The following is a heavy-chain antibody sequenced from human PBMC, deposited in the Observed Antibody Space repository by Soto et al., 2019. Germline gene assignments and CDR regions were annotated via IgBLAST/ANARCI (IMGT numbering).Heavy chain of an antibody. CDR2: ISYDGSNK. CDR1: GFTFSSYA. V-gene: IGHV3-30-3*01. D-gene: IGHD3-3*01. Sequence: GGSLRLSCAASGFTFSSYAMHWVRQAPGKGLEWVAVISYDGSNKYYADSVKGRFTISRDNSKNTLYLQMNSLRAEDTAVYYCARDRSLFYGMDVWGQGTTVTVSS. J-gene: IGHJ6*02. CDR3: ARDRSLFYGMDV.